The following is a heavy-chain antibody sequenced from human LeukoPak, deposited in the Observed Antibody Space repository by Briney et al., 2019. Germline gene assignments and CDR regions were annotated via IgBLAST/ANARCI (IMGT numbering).Heavy chain of an antibody. CDR2: IIPIFGTA. D-gene: IGHD3-22*01. CDR1: GGTFSSYA. CDR3: ARDSSSGYYYPSGY. J-gene: IGHJ4*02. V-gene: IGHV1-69*05. Sequence: SVKVSCRASGGTFSSYAISWVRQAPGQGLEWMGRIIPIFGTANYAQKFQGRVTITTDESTSTAYMELSSLRSEDTAVYYCARDSSSGYYYPSGYWGQGTLVTVSS.